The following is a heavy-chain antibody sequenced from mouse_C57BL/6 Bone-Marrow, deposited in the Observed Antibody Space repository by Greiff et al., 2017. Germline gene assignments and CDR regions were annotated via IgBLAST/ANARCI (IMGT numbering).Heavy chain of an antibody. V-gene: IGHV1-81*01. J-gene: IGHJ1*03. CDR3: ARPYGSSYWYFDV. D-gene: IGHD1-1*01. CDR2: IYPRSGNT. CDR1: GYTFTSYG. Sequence: VQVVESGAELARPGASVKLSCKASGYTFTSYGISWVKQRTGQGLEWIGEIYPRSGNTYYNEKFKGKATLTADKSSSTAYMELRSLTSEDSAVYFCARPYGSSYWYFDVWGTGTTVTVSS.